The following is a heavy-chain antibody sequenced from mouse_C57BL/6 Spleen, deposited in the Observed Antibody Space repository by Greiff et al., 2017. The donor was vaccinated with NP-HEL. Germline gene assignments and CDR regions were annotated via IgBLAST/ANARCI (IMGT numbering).Heavy chain of an antibody. CDR1: GFSLTSYG. D-gene: IGHD2-1*01. V-gene: IGHV2-6*03. CDR2: IWSDGST. CDR3: ARLDLLGYAMDY. Sequence: VKLQESGPGLVAPSQSLSITCTVSGFSLTSYGVHWVRQPPGKGLEWLVVIWSDGSTTYNSALKSRLSISKDNSKSQVFLKMNSLQTDDTAMYYCARLDLLGYAMDYWGQGTSVTVSS. J-gene: IGHJ4*01.